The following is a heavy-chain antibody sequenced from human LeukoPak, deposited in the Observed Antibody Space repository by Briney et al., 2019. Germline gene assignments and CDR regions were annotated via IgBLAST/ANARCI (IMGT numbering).Heavy chain of an antibody. CDR2: INPSGGNT. V-gene: IGHV1-46*01. D-gene: IGHD1-26*01. J-gene: IGHJ4*02. CDR3: AKSEVGAISWVH. Sequence: ASVKVSCKASGYTFTNYYMHWVRHAPGQGLEWMGIINPSGGNTSYAQKFQGRVTMTRDTSTSTVSMELSSLRSEDTAVYYCAKSEVGAISWVHWGQGTLVIVSS. CDR1: GYTFTNYY.